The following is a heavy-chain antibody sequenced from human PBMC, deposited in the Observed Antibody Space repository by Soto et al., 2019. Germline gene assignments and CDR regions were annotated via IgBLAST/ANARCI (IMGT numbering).Heavy chain of an antibody. V-gene: IGHV4-30-2*01. CDR3: TRGVLA. CDR2: ISPSGRP. D-gene: IGHD2-8*01. Sequence: SETLSLTCSVSGGSVSSGGDSWSWIRQAPGKGLEWIGFISPSGRPAYNPSLKSRVSISVDTSKNQISLELSSVTAADTAVYYCTRGVLAWGPGALVTVSS. CDR1: GGSVSSGGDS. J-gene: IGHJ5*02.